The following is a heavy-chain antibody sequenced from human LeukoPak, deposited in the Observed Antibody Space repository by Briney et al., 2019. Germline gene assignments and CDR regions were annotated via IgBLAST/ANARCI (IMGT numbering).Heavy chain of an antibody. V-gene: IGHV1-18*01. J-gene: IGHJ4*02. CDR2: ISVYNGNT. D-gene: IGHD3-22*01. Sequence: GASVKVSCKASGYTFSSYGISWVRQAPGQGLEWMGWISVYNGNTNYAQKLQGRVTMTIDTSTSTAYMELRSLRSDDTAVYYCARLYDSSGELQTDYWGQGTLVTVSS. CDR1: GYTFSSYG. CDR3: ARLYDSSGELQTDY.